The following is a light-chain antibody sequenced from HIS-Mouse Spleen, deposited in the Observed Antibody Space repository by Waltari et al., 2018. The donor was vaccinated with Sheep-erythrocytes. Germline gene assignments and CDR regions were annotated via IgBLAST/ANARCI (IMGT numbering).Light chain of an antibody. J-gene: IGLJ3*02. CDR2: EGS. CDR3: CSYAGSSTWV. Sequence: QSALTQPASVSGSPGQSITISCTGTSSDVGSYTPVSWYPQHPGKAPKLMIYEGSKRPSGVSNRFSGSKSGNTASLTISGLQAEDEADYYCCSYAGSSTWVFGGGTKLTVL. CDR1: SSDVGSYTP. V-gene: IGLV2-23*01.